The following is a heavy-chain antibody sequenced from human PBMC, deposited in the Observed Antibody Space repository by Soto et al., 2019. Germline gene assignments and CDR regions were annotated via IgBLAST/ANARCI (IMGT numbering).Heavy chain of an antibody. CDR1: GGTFSSYA. CDR3: ARGYCSGGSCYWFDP. J-gene: IGHJ5*02. D-gene: IGHD2-15*01. CDR2: IIPIFGTA. Sequence: GASVKVSCKASGGTFSSYAISCVRQAPGQGLEWMGGIIPIFGTANYAQKFQGRVTITADESTSTAYMELSSLRSQDTAVYYCARGYCSGGSCYWFDPWGQGTLVTV. V-gene: IGHV1-69*13.